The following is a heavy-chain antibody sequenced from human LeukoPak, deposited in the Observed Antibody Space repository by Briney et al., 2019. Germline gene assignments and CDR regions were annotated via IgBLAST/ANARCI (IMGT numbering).Heavy chain of an antibody. Sequence: GGSLRLSCAASGFTFSRYAMSWVRQAPGKGLEWVSGISWNSGSIGYADSVKGRFTISRDNAKNSLYLQMNSLRAEDTALYYCAKGRYIAVAGRGDYFDYWGQGTLVTVSS. CDR3: AKGRYIAVAGRGDYFDY. CDR1: GFTFSRYA. D-gene: IGHD6-19*01. J-gene: IGHJ4*02. CDR2: ISWNSGSI. V-gene: IGHV3-9*01.